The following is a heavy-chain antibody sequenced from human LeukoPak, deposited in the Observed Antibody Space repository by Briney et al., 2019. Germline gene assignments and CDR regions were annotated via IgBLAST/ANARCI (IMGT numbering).Heavy chain of an antibody. CDR1: GFTFSTYG. CDR3: AKDHGSGSYSVY. CDR2: ISGSGGST. Sequence: GGSLRLSCTASGFTFSTYGMSWVRQAPGEGLEWVSSISGSGGSTYYADSVKGRFTISRDNSKNSLYMQMNSLRAEDTAVYYCAKDHGSGSYSVYWGQGTLVTVSS. V-gene: IGHV3-23*01. D-gene: IGHD1-26*01. J-gene: IGHJ4*02.